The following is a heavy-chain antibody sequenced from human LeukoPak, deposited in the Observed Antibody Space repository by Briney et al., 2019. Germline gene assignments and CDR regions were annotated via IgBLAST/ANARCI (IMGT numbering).Heavy chain of an antibody. V-gene: IGHV3-15*01. CDR3: TTPRPPDY. Sequence: PGGSLRLSCAASGFAFSNAWMSWVRQAPGKGLEWVGRIKSKTAGGTTDYAAPVKGRFTISRDDSKNTVYLQMNSLKTEDTAVYYCTTPRPPDYWGQGTLVTVSS. CDR2: IKSKTAGGTT. J-gene: IGHJ4*02. CDR1: GFAFSNAW.